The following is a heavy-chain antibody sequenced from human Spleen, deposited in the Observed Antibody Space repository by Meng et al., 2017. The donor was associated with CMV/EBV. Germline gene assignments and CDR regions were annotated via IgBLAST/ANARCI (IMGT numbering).Heavy chain of an antibody. CDR3: ARGGYSYGDTMVVSFYFSYGMDV. J-gene: IGHJ6*02. V-gene: IGHV1-2*02. CDR1: GYIFTGYY. D-gene: IGHD5-18*01. CDR2: INPNSGGT. Sequence: ASVKVSCKASGYIFTGYYMHWVRQAPGQGLEWMGWINPNSGGTIYAQKFQGRVTMTRDASTSTVSMELSSLRSEDTAVYYCARGGYSYGDTMVVSFYFSYGMDVWGQGTTVTVSS.